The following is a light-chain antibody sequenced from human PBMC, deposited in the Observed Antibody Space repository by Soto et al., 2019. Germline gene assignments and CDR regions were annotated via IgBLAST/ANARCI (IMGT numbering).Light chain of an antibody. CDR2: LGS. CDR3: MQGLSGFS. Sequence: DIVMTQSPLSLPVTPGEPASISCRSSQSLLHSNGYNYLEWYVQKPGQSPQLLIYLGSDRASGVPDGYSGSGSGTYFTLKISRVEAEDVGVYYCMQGLSGFSFGPGTKVDIK. J-gene: IGKJ3*01. CDR1: QSLLHSNGYNY. V-gene: IGKV2-28*01.